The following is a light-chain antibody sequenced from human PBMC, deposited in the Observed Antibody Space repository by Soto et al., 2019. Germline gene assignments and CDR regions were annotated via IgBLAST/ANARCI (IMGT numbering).Light chain of an antibody. J-gene: IGKJ2*01. Sequence: DIQMTQSPSSLSVSVGDRVTITCRASQSITNYLNWYQQKPGKAPKLLVYAASSLQSGVPSRFSGNGSGTDFTLTISSLQPEDFATYYRQQSDSYPYTFGQGTKLEIK. CDR2: AAS. V-gene: IGKV1-39*01. CDR1: QSITNY. CDR3: QQSDSYPYT.